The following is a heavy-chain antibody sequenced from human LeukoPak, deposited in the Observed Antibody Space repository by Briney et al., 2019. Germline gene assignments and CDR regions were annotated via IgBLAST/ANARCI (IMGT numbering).Heavy chain of an antibody. D-gene: IGHD3-22*01. CDR2: IYYSGTT. Sequence: SKTLSLTCSVSGDSISSSSYYWGWIRQPPGKGLEWIGSIYYSGTTYYNPSLKNRVTISADTSKNQFSLKLSSVTAADTAVYYCARGSDYYDTSGYYFPSFVSYWGQGTLVTVSS. CDR3: ARGSDYYDTSGYYFPSFVSY. CDR1: GDSISSSSYY. V-gene: IGHV4-39*07. J-gene: IGHJ4*02.